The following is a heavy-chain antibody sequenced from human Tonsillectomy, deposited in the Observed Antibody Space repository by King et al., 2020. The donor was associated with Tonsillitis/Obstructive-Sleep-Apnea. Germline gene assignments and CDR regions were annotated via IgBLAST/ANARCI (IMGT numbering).Heavy chain of an antibody. CDR1: GFSFADAW. CDR3: VADVPNPLGQIDF. Sequence: VQLVESGGGLVKPGGSLRLSCAASGFSFADAWMSWVRQAPGKGLEWVGRVRKKDSGGTTEFAAPVKGRFTMSRDDSRNTVYLQMNGLETEDTGLYYCVADVPNPLGQIDFWGRGTLVTVSS. V-gene: IGHV3-15*01. J-gene: IGHJ4*02. D-gene: IGHD2-8*01. CDR2: VRKKDSGGTT.